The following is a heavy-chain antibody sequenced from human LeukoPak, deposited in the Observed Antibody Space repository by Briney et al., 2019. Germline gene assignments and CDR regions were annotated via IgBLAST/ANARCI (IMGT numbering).Heavy chain of an antibody. Sequence: GGSLRLSCAASGFTFSSYAMHWVRQAPGKGLEWVAVIYSGGSTYYADSVKGRFTISRDNSKNTLYLQMNSLRAEDTAVYYCARGPTGYSYGSFDYWGQGTLVTVSS. CDR1: GFTFSSYA. D-gene: IGHD5-18*01. V-gene: IGHV3-53*01. CDR3: ARGPTGYSYGSFDY. CDR2: IYSGGST. J-gene: IGHJ4*02.